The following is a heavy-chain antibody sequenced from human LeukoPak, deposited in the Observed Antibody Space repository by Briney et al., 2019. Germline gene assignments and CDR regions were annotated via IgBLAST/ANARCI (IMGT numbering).Heavy chain of an antibody. V-gene: IGHV3-15*07. CDR2: IKNKDEGEKT. CDR3: TTGGNVIVAGTRAFDI. Sequence: GGSLRLSCAVSGFSFTNVWMNWVRQAPGKGLEWVGRIKNKDEGEKTDYAAPVQGRFTISRDDSQAILYLQMNSLKTEDTAVYYCTTGGNVIVAGTRAFDIWGQGTLVTVSS. J-gene: IGHJ3*02. CDR1: GFSFTNVW. D-gene: IGHD5-12*01.